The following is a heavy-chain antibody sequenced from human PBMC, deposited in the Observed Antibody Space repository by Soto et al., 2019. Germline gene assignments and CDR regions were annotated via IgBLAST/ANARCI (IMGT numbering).Heavy chain of an antibody. D-gene: IGHD3-3*01. J-gene: IGHJ4*02. CDR2: ISSSSSYI. Sequence: VGSLRLSCAASGFTFSSYSMNWVRQAPGKGLEWVSSISSSSSYIYYADSVKGRFTISRDNAKNSLYLQMNSLRAEDTAVYYCARDFNENPYYDFWSGPYYFDYWGQGTLVTVSS. CDR3: ARDFNENPYYDFWSGPYYFDY. V-gene: IGHV3-21*01. CDR1: GFTFSSYS.